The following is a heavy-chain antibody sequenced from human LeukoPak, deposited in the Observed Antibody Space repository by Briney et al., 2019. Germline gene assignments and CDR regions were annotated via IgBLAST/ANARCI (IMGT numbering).Heavy chain of an antibody. D-gene: IGHD3-22*01. CDR1: GFTFSDYY. CDR3: ARAPNYYDSSGFPYYYYMDV. V-gene: IGHV3-21*01. CDR2: ISSSSSYI. J-gene: IGHJ6*03. Sequence: PGGSLRLSCAASGFTFSDYYMNWVRQAPGKGLEWVSSISSSSSYIYYADSVKGRFTISRDNAKNSLYLQMNSLRAEDTAVYYCARAPNYYDSSGFPYYYYMDVWGKGTTVTVSS.